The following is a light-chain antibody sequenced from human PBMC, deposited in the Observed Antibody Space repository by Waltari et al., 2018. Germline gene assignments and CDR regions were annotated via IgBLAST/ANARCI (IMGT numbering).Light chain of an antibody. J-gene: IGLJ2*01. Sequence: HSALTQPSSVSGSPGQSITISCPGTSSDFGNYNYVSWYQQHPGKAPKLMIFDVSNRPSGVSDRFSGSKSGNTASLTISGLQAEDEADYYCSSYISSDTLELFGGGTSLTVL. CDR2: DVS. V-gene: IGLV2-14*03. CDR1: SSDFGNYNY. CDR3: SSYISSDTLEL.